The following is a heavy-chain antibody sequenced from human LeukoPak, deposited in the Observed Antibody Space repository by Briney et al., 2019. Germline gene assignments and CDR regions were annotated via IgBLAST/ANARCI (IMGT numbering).Heavy chain of an antibody. D-gene: IGHD3-16*01. J-gene: IGHJ6*03. Sequence: PSETLSLTCAVSGGSVMYHSWTWIRQTPGRGLEWIGEINHTGSTNYNPSLQNRVAISVDTSKDQFSLKLNSVTAADTAVYYCARHMMMKLARGYYYMDVWGKGTAVTVS. CDR3: ARHMMMKLARGYYYMDV. CDR1: GGSVMYHS. CDR2: INHTGST. V-gene: IGHV4-34*01.